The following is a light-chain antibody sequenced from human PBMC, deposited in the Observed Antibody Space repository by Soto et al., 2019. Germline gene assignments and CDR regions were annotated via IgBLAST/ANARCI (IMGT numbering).Light chain of an antibody. V-gene: IGLV2-14*01. CDR1: NSDVGVYDY. J-gene: IGLJ1*01. Sequence: QSALTQPASVSGSPGQSITISCTGTNSDVGVYDYVSWYQLHPGKAPKLMVFEVRNRPSGVSYRFSGSKSGNTASLTISGLQAEDEADYFCSSYSISIDYLVGKGTKLTVL. CDR2: EVR. CDR3: SSYSISIDYL.